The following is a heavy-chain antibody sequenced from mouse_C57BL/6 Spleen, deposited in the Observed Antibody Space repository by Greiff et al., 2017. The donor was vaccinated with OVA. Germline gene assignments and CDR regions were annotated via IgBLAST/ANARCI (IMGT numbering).Heavy chain of an antibody. CDR2: INPNNGGT. V-gene: IGHV1-22*01. CDR1: GYTFTDYN. J-gene: IGHJ2*01. D-gene: IGHD2-3*01. Sequence: EVQLQQSGPELVKPGASVKMSCKASGYTFTDYNMHWVKQSHGKSLEWIGYINPNNGGTSYNQKFKGKATLTVNKSSSTAYMELRSLTSEDSAVYYCALPPWLLRGYWGQGTTLTVSS. CDR3: ALPPWLLRGY.